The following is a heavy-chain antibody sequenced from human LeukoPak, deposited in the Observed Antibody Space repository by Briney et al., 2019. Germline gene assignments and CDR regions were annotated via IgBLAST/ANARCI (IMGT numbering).Heavy chain of an antibody. CDR3: ARDEPADYGGNSDWFDP. J-gene: IGHJ5*02. CDR2: ISSSSSTI. Sequence: GSLRLSCAASGFTFSSYSMNWVRQAPGKELEWVSYISSSSSTIYYADSVKGRFTISRDNAKNSLYLQMNSLRAEDTAVYYCARDEPADYGGNSDWFDPWGQGTLVTVSS. V-gene: IGHV3-48*01. D-gene: IGHD4-23*01. CDR1: GFTFSSYS.